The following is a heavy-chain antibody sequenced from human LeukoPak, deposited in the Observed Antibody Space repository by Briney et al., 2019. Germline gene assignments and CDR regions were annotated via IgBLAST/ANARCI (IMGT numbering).Heavy chain of an antibody. D-gene: IGHD6-13*01. CDR3: ARVINSGMGNYFDY. CDR1: GFTFSSYS. Sequence: KPGRSLRLSCAASGFTFSSYSMNWVRQAPGKGLEWVSSISSSSSYIYYADSVKGRFTISRDNAKNSLYLQMNSLRAEDTAVYYCARVINSGMGNYFDYWGQGTLVTVSS. J-gene: IGHJ4*02. V-gene: IGHV3-21*01. CDR2: ISSSSSYI.